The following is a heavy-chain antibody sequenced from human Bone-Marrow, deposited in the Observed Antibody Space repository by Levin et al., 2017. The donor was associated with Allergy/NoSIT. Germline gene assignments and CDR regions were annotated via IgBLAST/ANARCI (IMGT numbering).Heavy chain of an antibody. D-gene: IGHD3-9*01. Sequence: ASVKVSCKASGYTFTSYYMHWVRQAPGQGLEWMGIINPSGGSTSYAQKFQGRVTMTRDTSTSTVYMELSSLRSEDTAVYYCASNAPYDILTGYIMAYWGQGTLVTVSS. CDR3: ASNAPYDILTGYIMAY. V-gene: IGHV1-46*01. CDR2: INPSGGST. CDR1: GYTFTSYY. J-gene: IGHJ4*02.